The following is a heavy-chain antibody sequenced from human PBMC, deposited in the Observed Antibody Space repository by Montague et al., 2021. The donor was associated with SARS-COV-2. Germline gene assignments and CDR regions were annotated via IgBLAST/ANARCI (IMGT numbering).Heavy chain of an antibody. D-gene: IGHD2/OR15-2a*01. CDR1: GFPFSSHW. CDR2: ISSSSSYI. CDR3: VSQEGSIY. Sequence: SRRLSCAGTGFPFSSHWMNLFRQAPGKGLEWVSSISSSSSYIYYADSVKGRFTISRDNAKNSLYLQMNSLRAEDTAVYYCVSQEGSIYWGQGTLVTVSS. J-gene: IGHJ4*02. V-gene: IGHV3-21*01.